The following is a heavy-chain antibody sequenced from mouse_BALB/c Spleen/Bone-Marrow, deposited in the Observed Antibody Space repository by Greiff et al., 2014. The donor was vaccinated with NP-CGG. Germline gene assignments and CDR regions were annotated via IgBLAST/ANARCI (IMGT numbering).Heavy chain of an antibody. V-gene: IGHV1S56*01. Sequence: QVQLKESGPELVKPGASVRISCKASGYTFTSYYIHWVKQRPGQGLEWIGWIYPGNVNTKYNEKFKGKATLTADKSSSTAYMQLSSLASEDSAVYFCARDIMDYWGQGTSVTVSS. J-gene: IGHJ4*01. CDR2: IYPGNVNT. CDR1: GYTFTSYY. CDR3: ARDIMDY.